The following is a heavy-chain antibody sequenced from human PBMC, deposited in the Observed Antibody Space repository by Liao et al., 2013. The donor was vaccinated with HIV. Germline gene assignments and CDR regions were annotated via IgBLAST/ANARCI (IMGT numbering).Heavy chain of an antibody. CDR3: ARASYDFWSGYVYWYFDL. CDR2: IYTSGST. J-gene: IGHJ2*01. D-gene: IGHD3-3*01. Sequence: QVQLQESGPGLVKPSQTLSLTCTVSGGSISSYYWSWIRQPAGKGLEWIGRIYTSGSTNYNPSLKSRVTMSVDTSKNQFSLKLSSVTAADTAVYYCARASYDFWSGYVYWYFDLWAVAPWSLSPQ. V-gene: IGHV4-4*07. CDR1: GGSISSYY.